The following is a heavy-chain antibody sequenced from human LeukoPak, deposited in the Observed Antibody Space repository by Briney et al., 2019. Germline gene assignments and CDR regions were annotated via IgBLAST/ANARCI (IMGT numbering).Heavy chain of an antibody. CDR3: ARGFSLGVVVPAAMGYYYMDV. V-gene: IGHV4-59*01. CDR2: IYYSGST. CDR1: GGSISSYY. Sequence: SETLSLTRTVSGGSISSYYWSWIRQPPGKGLEWIGYIYYSGSTNYNPSLKSRVTISVDTSKNQFSLKLSSVTAADTAVYYCARGFSLGVVVPAAMGYYYMDVWGKGTTVTVSS. J-gene: IGHJ6*03. D-gene: IGHD2-2*01.